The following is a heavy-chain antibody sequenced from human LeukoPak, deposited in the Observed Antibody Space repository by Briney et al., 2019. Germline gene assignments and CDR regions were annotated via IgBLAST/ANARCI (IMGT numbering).Heavy chain of an antibody. J-gene: IGHJ3*02. CDR2: INPSGGST. CDR3: ARPSGYLKRARAFDI. D-gene: IGHD3-22*01. V-gene: IGHV1-46*01. CDR1: GYAFTSYY. Sequence: ASVKVSCKASGYAFTSYYMHWVRQAPGQGLEWMGIINPSGGSTSYAQKFQGRVTMTRDMSTSTVYMELSSLRSEDTAVYYCARPSGYLKRARAFDIWGQGTIVTVSS.